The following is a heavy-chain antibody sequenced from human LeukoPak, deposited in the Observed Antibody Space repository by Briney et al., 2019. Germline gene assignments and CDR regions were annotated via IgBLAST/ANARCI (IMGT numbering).Heavy chain of an antibody. J-gene: IGHJ4*02. V-gene: IGHV1-2*02. CDR3: ARGLRKVRGVIITPPFDY. CDR2: INPNSGGT. D-gene: IGHD3-10*01. CDR1: GYTFTGYY. Sequence: ASVKVSCKASGYTFTGYYMHWVRQAPGQGLEWMGWINPNSGGTNYAQKFQGRVTMTRDTSISTAYMELSRLRSDDTAVYYCARGLRKVRGVIITPPFDYWGQGTLVTVSS.